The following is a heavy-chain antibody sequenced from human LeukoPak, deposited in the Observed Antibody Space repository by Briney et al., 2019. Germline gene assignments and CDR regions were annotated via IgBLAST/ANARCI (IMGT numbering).Heavy chain of an antibody. CDR1: GYTFTDYW. CDR2: IYPGDSDT. D-gene: IGHD2-2*01. J-gene: IGHJ4*02. V-gene: IGHV5-51*01. Sequence: GESLKISCKGSGYTFTDYWIGWVRQLPGEGLEWVGIIYPGDSDTRYRPSFQGQVTISADKAITTAYLQWSSLKASDTAIYYCARHYSRHCSTNTCAFDYWGQGILVTVSS. CDR3: ARHYSRHCSTNTCAFDY.